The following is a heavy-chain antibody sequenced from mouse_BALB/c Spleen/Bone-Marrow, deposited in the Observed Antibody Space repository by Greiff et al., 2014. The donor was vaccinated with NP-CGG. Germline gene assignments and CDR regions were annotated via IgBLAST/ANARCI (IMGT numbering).Heavy chain of an antibody. D-gene: IGHD1-1*01. CDR1: GFNIKDTY. CDR3: AGYYYGSSYFDY. Sequence: VQLQQSGAELVKPGASVKLSCTASGFNIKDTYMHWVKQRPEQGLEWIGRIDPANGNTKYDPKFQGKATITADTSSNTAYLQLSSLTSKNTAVYYFAGYYYGSSYFDYWGQGTTLTVSS. V-gene: IGHV14-3*02. CDR2: IDPANGNT. J-gene: IGHJ2*01.